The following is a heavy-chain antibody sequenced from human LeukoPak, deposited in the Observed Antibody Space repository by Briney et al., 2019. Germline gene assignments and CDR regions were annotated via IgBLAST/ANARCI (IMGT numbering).Heavy chain of an antibody. V-gene: IGHV4-38-2*02. Sequence: SETLSLTCSVSGYSISSGYYWGWIRQPPGKGLEWIGSIYHSGSTYYNPSLKSRVTISVETSKNQFSLKLSSVTAADTAVYYCARVTGYMIEDYFDYWGQGTLVTVSS. D-gene: IGHD3-22*01. CDR1: GYSISSGYY. J-gene: IGHJ4*02. CDR3: ARVTGYMIEDYFDY. CDR2: IYHSGST.